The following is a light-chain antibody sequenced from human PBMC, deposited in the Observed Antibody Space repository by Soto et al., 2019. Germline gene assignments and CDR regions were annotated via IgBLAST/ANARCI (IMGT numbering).Light chain of an antibody. Sequence: EIVLTQSPATLSVSPGERDTLSCRASQRVSSYLSWYQQKPGQAPRLLIYDASNRATGIPARFSGSGSGTDFTLTISSLEPEDFAIYYCQQRSNWPLTFGGGTKVEI. CDR1: QRVSSY. CDR3: QQRSNWPLT. J-gene: IGKJ4*01. CDR2: DAS. V-gene: IGKV3-11*01.